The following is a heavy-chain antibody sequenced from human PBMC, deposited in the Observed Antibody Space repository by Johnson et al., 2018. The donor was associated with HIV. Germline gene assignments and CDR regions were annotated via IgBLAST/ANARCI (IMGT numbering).Heavy chain of an antibody. V-gene: IGHV3-30*14. CDR1: GFTFSSYA. CDR2: ISYDGSEK. D-gene: IGHD3/OR15-3a*01. Sequence: QVQLVESGGGVVQPGRSLRLSCAASGFTFSSYAMHWVRQAPGKGLEWVAVISYDGSEKYYVDSVKGRFTISRDNSKNTLYLQMNSLRAEDTAVYYCAREEDLHAFDIWGRGTMVTVSS. J-gene: IGHJ3*02. CDR3: AREEDLHAFDI.